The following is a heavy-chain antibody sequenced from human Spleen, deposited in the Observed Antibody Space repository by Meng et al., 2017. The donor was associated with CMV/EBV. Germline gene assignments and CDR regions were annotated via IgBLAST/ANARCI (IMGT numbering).Heavy chain of an antibody. CDR3: ARDNDWGPDY. CDR2: IYYGGNT. J-gene: IGHJ4*02. Sequence: GSLRLSCGVSGGSISSSSYYWGWIRQPPGKGLEWIGTIYYGGNTSYNPSLKSRVTISVDMSKNQFSLRLSSVTAADTAVYYCARDNDWGPDYWGQGTLVTVSS. CDR1: GGSISSSSYY. D-gene: IGHD3-9*01. V-gene: IGHV4-39*02.